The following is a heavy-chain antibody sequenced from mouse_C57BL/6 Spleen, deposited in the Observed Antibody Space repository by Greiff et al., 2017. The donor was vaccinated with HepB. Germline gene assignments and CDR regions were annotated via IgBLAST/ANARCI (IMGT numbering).Heavy chain of an antibody. CDR2: ISSGGSYT. Sequence: EVHLVESGGDLVKPGGSLKLSCAASGFTFSSYGMSWVSQTPDKRLEWVATISSGGSYTYYPDSVKGRFTISRDNAKNTLYLQMSSLKSEDTAMYYCARKDYGSSYWYFDVWGTGTTVTVSS. J-gene: IGHJ1*03. D-gene: IGHD1-1*01. CDR3: ARKDYGSSYWYFDV. V-gene: IGHV5-6*01. CDR1: GFTFSSYG.